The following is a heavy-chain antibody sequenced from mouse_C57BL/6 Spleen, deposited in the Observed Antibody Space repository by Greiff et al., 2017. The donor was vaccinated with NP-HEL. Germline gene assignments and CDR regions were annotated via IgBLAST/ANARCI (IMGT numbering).Heavy chain of an antibody. V-gene: IGHV5-17*01. Sequence: EVKLVESGGGLVKPGGSLKLSCAASGFTFSDYGMHWVRQAPEKGLEWVAYISSGSSTIYYADKVKGRFTISRDNATNTLFLQMTSLRSEDTTMYSCARGAVSMDDGYLYYAMDYWGQGTSVTVSS. D-gene: IGHD2-3*01. CDR1: GFTFSDYG. CDR3: ARGAVSMDDGYLYYAMDY. J-gene: IGHJ4*01. CDR2: ISSGSSTI.